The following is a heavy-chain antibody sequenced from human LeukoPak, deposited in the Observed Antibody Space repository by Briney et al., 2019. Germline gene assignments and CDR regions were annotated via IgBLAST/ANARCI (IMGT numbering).Heavy chain of an antibody. V-gene: IGHV3-30*03. Sequence: GGSLRLSCAASGFTFSSYGMHWVRQAPGKGLEWVAVISYDGSNKYYADSVKGRFTISRDNSKNTLYLQMNNLRVEDTAVYYCARYHTALNYWGQGTLVTASS. J-gene: IGHJ4*02. CDR3: ARYHTALNY. CDR1: GFTFSSYG. CDR2: ISYDGSNK. D-gene: IGHD5-18*01.